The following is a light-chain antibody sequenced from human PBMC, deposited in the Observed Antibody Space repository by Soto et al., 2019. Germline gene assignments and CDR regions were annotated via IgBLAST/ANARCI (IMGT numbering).Light chain of an antibody. CDR1: QSISSW. Sequence: DIQMTQSPSTLSASVGDRVTIPCRASQSISSWLAWYQQKPVKAPKLLIYRASSLESGVPSRFSGSGSGTEFTLTISSLQPGEFAAYYGQQYNSYSTCGQGXRWIS. CDR2: RAS. CDR3: QQYNSYST. J-gene: IGKJ1*01. V-gene: IGKV1-5*03.